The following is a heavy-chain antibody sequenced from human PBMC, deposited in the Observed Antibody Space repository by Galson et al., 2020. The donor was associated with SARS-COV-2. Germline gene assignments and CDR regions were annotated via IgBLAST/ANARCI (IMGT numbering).Heavy chain of an antibody. CDR2: IYYSGST. V-gene: IGHV4-31*03. CDR3: ARCRITMIVVADAFDI. J-gene: IGHJ3*02. D-gene: IGHD3-22*01. CDR1: GGSISSGRYY. Sequence: SQTLSLPCTVSGGSISSGRYYWSWIRQHPGKGLEWIGYIYYSGSTYYNPSLKSRVTISVDTSKNQFSLKLSSVTAADTAVYYCARCRITMIVVADAFDIWGQGTMVTVSS.